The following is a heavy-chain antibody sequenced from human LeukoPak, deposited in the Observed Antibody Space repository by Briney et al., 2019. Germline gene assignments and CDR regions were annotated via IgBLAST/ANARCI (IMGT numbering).Heavy chain of an antibody. J-gene: IGHJ4*02. CDR3: AKSRGVPAAIWWFDY. D-gene: IGHD2-2*02. V-gene: IGHV3-30*02. CDR1: GFTFSSYG. CDR2: IRYDGSSK. Sequence: GGSLRLSCAASGFTFSSYGRHWVRQAPGKGLEWVAFIRYDGSSKYYADSVKGRFTISRDNSKNTLYLQMDSLRAEDTAVYYCAKSRGVPAAIWWFDYWDQGTLVTVSS.